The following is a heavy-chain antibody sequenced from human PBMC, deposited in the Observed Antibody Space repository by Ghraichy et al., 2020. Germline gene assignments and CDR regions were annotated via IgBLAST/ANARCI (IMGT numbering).Heavy chain of an antibody. V-gene: IGHV6-1*01. J-gene: IGHJ4*02. D-gene: IGHD4-11*01. CDR3: ARDDHDYSNYGSFDY. Sequence: SQTLSLTCASSGESLTTNNSAGNRIRPSPSKGLEWLGSTYYRSKWYNDYAVSVKSRITINPDTSKNQFSLQLNSVTPEDTAVYYCARDDHDYSNYGSFDYWGQGTLVTVSS. CDR2: TYYRSKWYN. CDR1: GESLTTNNSA.